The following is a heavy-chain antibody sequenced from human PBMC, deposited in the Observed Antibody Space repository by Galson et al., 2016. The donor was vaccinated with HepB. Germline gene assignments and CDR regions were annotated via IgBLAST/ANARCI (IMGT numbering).Heavy chain of an antibody. J-gene: IGHJ6*02. CDR2: IIPILGTT. D-gene: IGHD3-9*01. V-gene: IGHV1-69*13. Sequence: SAKVSCKASGGTFIRDAISWVRQAPGQGLEWMGGIIPILGTTNYAQKFQGRVTITADESTSTAYMEFSSLRSEDTAVYYCASGYDILATPTYGMDVWGQGTTVIVSS. CDR3: ASGYDILATPTYGMDV. CDR1: GGTFIRDA.